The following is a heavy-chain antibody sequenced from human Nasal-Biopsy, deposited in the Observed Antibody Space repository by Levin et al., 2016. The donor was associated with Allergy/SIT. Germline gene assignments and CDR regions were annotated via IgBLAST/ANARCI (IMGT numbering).Heavy chain of an antibody. V-gene: IGHV3-30*03. CDR2: ISYDGSQK. CDR3: ARASSSTWTGTLDGMDV. CDR1: DFTFSSYV. Sequence: GESLKISCAASDFTFSSYVMHWVRQAPGKGLEWVALISYDGSQKYYAESVKGRFSISRDNSKNTLSLQMNSLRAGDTGVYYCARASSSTWTGTLDGMDVWGQGTTVTVSS. D-gene: IGHD2-2*01. J-gene: IGHJ6*02.